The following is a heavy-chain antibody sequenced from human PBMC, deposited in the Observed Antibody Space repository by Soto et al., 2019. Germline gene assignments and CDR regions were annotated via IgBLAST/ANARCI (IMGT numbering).Heavy chain of an antibody. Sequence: EVQLVESGGGLVQPDRSLRLSCVASGFTFDDYAMHWVRQAPGKGLEWVSAISWNSGQLDYADSVRGRFTISRDNAKNSLHLQMNSLRPEDTALYDYAKDKSTGEYSYYRYMDVWGKGTTVTVSS. CDR2: ISWNSGQL. CDR3: AKDKSTGEYSYYRYMDV. J-gene: IGHJ6*03. D-gene: IGHD4-17*01. V-gene: IGHV3-9*01. CDR1: GFTFDDYA.